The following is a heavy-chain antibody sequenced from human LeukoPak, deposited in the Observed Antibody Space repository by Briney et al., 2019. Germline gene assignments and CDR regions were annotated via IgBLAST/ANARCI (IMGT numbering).Heavy chain of an antibody. V-gene: IGHV3-11*03. CDR2: ISSSSSYT. CDR3: ASPAAGSNFDC. Sequence: GGSLRLSCAASVFTFSDYYMSWIRQAPGKGLEWVSYISSSSSYTNYADSVKGRFTISRDNSKNSLYLQMNSLRAEDTAVYYWASPAAGSNFDCWGQGTLVTVSS. J-gene: IGHJ4*02. D-gene: IGHD6-13*01. CDR1: VFTFSDYY.